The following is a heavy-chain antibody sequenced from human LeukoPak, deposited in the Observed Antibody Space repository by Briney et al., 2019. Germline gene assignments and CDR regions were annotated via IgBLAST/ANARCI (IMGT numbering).Heavy chain of an antibody. J-gene: IGHJ5*02. CDR2: IIPIFGTA. D-gene: IGHD2-2*02. CDR1: GGTFSSYA. V-gene: IGHV1-69*01. CDR3: AKGYCSSTSCHTGTGWFDP. Sequence: SVKVSCKASGGTFSSYAISWVRQAPGQGLEWMGGIIPIFGTANYAQKFQGRVTITADESTSTAYMELSSLRSEDTAVYYCAKGYCSSTSCHTGTGWFDPWGQGTLVTVSS.